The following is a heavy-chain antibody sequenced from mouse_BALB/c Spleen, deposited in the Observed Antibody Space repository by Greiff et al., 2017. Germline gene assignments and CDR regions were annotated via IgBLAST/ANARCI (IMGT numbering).Heavy chain of an antibody. Sequence: EVQLHQSGAELVKPGASVKLSCTASGFNIKDTYMHWVKQRPEQGLEWIGRIDPANGNTKYDPKFQGKATITADTSSNTAYLQLSSLTSEDTAVYDYGRRGVQRGDMDYWGQGTTVTVSS. V-gene: IGHV14-3*02. CDR2: IDPANGNT. CDR1: GFNIKDTY. CDR3: GRRGVQRGDMDY. D-gene: IGHD2-14*01. J-gene: IGHJ4*01.